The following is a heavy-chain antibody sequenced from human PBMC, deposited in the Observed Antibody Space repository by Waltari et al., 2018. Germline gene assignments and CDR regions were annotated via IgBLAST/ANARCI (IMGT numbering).Heavy chain of an antibody. CDR1: EGTFSSYA. J-gene: IGHJ3*02. CDR3: ARDWGVDDAFDI. V-gene: IGHV1-69*12. Sequence: QVQLVQSGAAVKKPGSSLKVSCKASEGTFSSYAISWVRQPPGQGLEWIGGIIPIFGTANDAQKFQGRVTMTADESTSTAYMELGSQRSEDTAVYYCARDWGVDDAFDIWGQGTMVTVSS. CDR2: IIPIFGTA. D-gene: IGHD3-16*01.